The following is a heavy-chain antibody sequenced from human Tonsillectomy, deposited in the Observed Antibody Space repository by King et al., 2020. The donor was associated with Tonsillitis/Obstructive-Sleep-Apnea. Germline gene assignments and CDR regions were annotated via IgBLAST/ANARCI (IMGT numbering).Heavy chain of an antibody. J-gene: IGHJ3*01. D-gene: IGHD3-16*01. CDR2: IYWDDDK. Sequence: ITLQESGPTLVTPPQTLTLTCSFSGFSLTTKGVGVGWIRQPPGKALEWLAIIYWDDDKRYSPSLKSRLTITKDTSNNQVVLTLTNMDPVDTATYYCAHIVITYGGVIGDDAFDVWGQGTMVTVSS. CDR1: GFSLTTKGVG. CDR3: AHIVITYGGVIGDDAFDV. V-gene: IGHV2-5*02.